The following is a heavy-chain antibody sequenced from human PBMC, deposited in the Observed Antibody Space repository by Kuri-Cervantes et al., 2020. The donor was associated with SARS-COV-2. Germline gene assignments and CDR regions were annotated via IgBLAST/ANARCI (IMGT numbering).Heavy chain of an antibody. J-gene: IGHJ4*02. Sequence: GGSLRLSCAASGFTFSSYAMSRVRQAPGKGLEWVSCIKGGSGTTYYAASVKGRFTVSRDNAKNTLYLLMSSLRVEDTAMYYCARDLGVAPDFWGQGTQVTVSS. D-gene: IGHD3-16*01. CDR3: ARDLGVAPDF. CDR2: IKGGSGTT. CDR1: GFTFSSYA. V-gene: IGHV3-23*01.